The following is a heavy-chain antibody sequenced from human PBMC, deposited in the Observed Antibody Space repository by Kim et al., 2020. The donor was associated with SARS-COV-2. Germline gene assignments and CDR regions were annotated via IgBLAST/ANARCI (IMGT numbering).Heavy chain of an antibody. CDR3: ARESGGPSGEKSSYYYGMDV. Sequence: SQTLSLTCAISGDSVSSNSAAWNWIRQSPSRGLEWLGRTYYRSKWYNDYAVSVKSRITINPDTSKNQFSLQLNSVTPEDTAVYYCARESGGPSGEKSSYYYGMDVWGQGTTVTVSS. CDR2: TYYRSKWYN. V-gene: IGHV6-1*01. CDR1: GDSVSSNSAA. D-gene: IGHD3-16*01. J-gene: IGHJ6*02.